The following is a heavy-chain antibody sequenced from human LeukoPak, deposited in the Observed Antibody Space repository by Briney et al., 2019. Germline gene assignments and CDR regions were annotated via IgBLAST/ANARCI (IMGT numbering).Heavy chain of an antibody. CDR3: ARQMGYGDYSNFDY. D-gene: IGHD4-17*01. Sequence: SETLSLTCSASGGTFSTYYWSWIRQSPGKGLEWIGSICYSGSTYYNPSLKSGVPISVDTSKNQCSLKLSSVTAADTAVYYCARQMGYGDYSNFDYWGQGTLVTVSS. J-gene: IGHJ4*02. CDR2: ICYSGST. CDR1: GGTFSTYY. V-gene: IGHV4-59*05.